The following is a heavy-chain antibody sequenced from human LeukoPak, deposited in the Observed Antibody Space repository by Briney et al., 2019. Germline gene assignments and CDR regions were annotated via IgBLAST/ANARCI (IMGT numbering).Heavy chain of an antibody. J-gene: IGHJ5*02. CDR3: ARDHCSGGSCYHNWLDP. Sequence: SETLSLTCTVSGCSISSFYWSWIRQPPGKGLEWIGYIYYNGSTNYNPSLKSRVTISVDTSNNQFSLKLSSVTAADTAVSYCARDHCSGGSCYHNWLDPWGQGTLVTVSS. D-gene: IGHD2-15*01. CDR1: GCSISSFY. CDR2: IYYNGST. V-gene: IGHV4-59*01.